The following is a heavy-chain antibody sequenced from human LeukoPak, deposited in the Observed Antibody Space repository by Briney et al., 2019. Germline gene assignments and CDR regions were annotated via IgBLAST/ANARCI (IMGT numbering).Heavy chain of an antibody. CDR1: GNYW. D-gene: IGHD2-2*01. CDR2: INGDGSWT. CDR3: VSFYETY. J-gene: IGHJ4*02. Sequence: GGSLRLSCAASGNYWMHWVRQAPGKGLVWVSHINGDGSWTTYADSVKGRFTISKDNAKNTVYLQMNNLRAEDTAVYYCVSFYETYWGRGALVTVSS. V-gene: IGHV3-74*01.